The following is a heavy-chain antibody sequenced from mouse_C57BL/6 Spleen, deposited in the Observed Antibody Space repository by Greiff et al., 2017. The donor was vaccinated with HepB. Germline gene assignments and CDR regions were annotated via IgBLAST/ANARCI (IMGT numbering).Heavy chain of an antibody. CDR2: TDHANGNT. CDR3: RISTINA. CDR1: GYNIKDIY. V-gene: IGHV14-3*02. Sequence: EVQLQQSGAELVKPAASLKLSCTASGYNIKDIYIHWVKQRPEKGLERIRRTDHANGNTKYDPNFQDKATITADTSSNTADLQLSSLTSEDTAVYYCRISTINAWGQGTTLTVSS. J-gene: IGHJ2*01. D-gene: IGHD5-2*01.